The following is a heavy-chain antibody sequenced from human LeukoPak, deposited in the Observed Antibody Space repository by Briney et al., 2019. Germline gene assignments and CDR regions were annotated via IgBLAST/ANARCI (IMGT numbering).Heavy chain of an antibody. V-gene: IGHV3-23*01. Sequence: GGSLRLSCAASGFTFSSCAMNWVRQAPGKGLEWVSDIGGSGGTTYYADSVKGRFTISRDNSKNTLYLQTINLRAEDTAIYYCARDPGAAADSYFDSWGPGTLVTVSS. J-gene: IGHJ4*02. CDR1: GFTFSSCA. D-gene: IGHD6-13*01. CDR2: IGGSGGTT. CDR3: ARDPGAAADSYFDS.